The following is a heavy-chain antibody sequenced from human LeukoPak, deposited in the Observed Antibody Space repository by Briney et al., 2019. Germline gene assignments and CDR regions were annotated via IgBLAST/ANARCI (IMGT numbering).Heavy chain of an antibody. V-gene: IGHV3-48*03. CDR2: IGSSGSTI. D-gene: IGHD2-2*01. CDR1: GFTFSSYE. Sequence: PGGSLRLSCAASGFTFSSYEMNWVRQAPGKGLEWVSYIGSSGSTIYYADSVKGRFTISRDNAKNSLYLQMNSLRAEDTAVYYCASAGVYCSSTSCYSYYYYGMDVWGQGTTVTVSS. J-gene: IGHJ6*02. CDR3: ASAGVYCSSTSCYSYYYYGMDV.